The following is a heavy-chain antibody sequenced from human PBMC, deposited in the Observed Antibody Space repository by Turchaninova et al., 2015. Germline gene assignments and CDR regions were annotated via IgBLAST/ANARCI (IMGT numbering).Heavy chain of an antibody. CDR3: AKDRVAVAGDFDY. J-gene: IGHJ4*02. CDR2: ISGSGGHT. V-gene: IGHV3-23*01. D-gene: IGHD6-19*01. Sequence: EVQLLESGGGLVRPGGSLRLSCGASGFTFSSYAMGLVRQAPGKGLEWVSAISGSGGHTYYADSVKGRFTISRDNSKNTLYLQMNSLRVEDTAVYYCAKDRVAVAGDFDYWGQGTLVTVSS. CDR1: GFTFSSYA.